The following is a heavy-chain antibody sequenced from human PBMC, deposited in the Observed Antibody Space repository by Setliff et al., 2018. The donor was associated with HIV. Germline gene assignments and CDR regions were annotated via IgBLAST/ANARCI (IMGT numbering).Heavy chain of an antibody. CDR1: GGSISSGTYY. V-gene: IGHV4-61*02. J-gene: IGHJ5*02. CDR2: IYTSGST. CDR3: ARHSGVASPNWFDP. Sequence: PSETLSLTCTVSGGSISSGTYYWSWIRQPAGKGLEWIGRIYTSGSTDYNPSLKSRVTISLDTSKNQFSLKLTSVTAADTAVYYCARHSGVASPNWFDPWGQGTLVTVSS. D-gene: IGHD3-10*01.